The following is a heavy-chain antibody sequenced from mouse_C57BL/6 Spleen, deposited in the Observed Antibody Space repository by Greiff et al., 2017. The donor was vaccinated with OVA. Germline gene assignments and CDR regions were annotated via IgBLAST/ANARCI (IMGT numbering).Heavy chain of an antibody. J-gene: IGHJ3*01. Sequence: EVKLVESGGGLVKPGGSLKLSCAASGFTFSDYGMHWVRQAPEKGLEWVAYISSGSSTIYYADTVKGRFTISRDNAKNTLFLQMTSLRSEDTAMYYCARPGGNSWFAYWGQGTLVTVSA. CDR1: GFTFSDYG. V-gene: IGHV5-17*01. CDR3: ARPGGNSWFAY. CDR2: ISSGSSTI. D-gene: IGHD2-1*01.